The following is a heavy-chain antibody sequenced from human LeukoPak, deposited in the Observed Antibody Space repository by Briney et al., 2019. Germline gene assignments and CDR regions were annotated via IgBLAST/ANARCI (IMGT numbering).Heavy chain of an antibody. D-gene: IGHD6-19*01. CDR2: ISSNGGST. CDR1: GFTFSSYA. J-gene: IGHJ4*02. CDR3: ARAPPGSSGWYYFDY. V-gene: IGHV3-64*01. Sequence: GRSLRLSCAASGFTFSSYAMHWVRQAPGKGLESVSAISSNGGSTYYANSVKGRFTISRDNSKNTLYLQMGSLRAEDMAVYYCARAPPGSSGWYYFDYWGQGTLVTVSS.